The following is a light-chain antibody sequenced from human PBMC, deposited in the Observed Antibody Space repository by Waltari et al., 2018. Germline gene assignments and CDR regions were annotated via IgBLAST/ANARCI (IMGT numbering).Light chain of an antibody. CDR1: QSSGNF. V-gene: IGKV1-39*01. Sequence: DIQMTQSPSSLSASVGDRVTITCRASQSSGNFLHWYQQKPGKAPKLLIYTASNLPGGVPSRFSGSGSGTDFTLTIISLQPEDFATYYCQQSYSNLITFGGGTKVEIK. CDR2: TAS. CDR3: QQSYSNLIT. J-gene: IGKJ4*01.